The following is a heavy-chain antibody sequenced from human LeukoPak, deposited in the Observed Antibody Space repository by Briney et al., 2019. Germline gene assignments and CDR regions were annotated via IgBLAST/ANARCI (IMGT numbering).Heavy chain of an antibody. Sequence: ASVKVSCKVSGYTLTELSMHWVRQAPGKGLEWMGGFDPEDGETIYAQKFQGRVTMTEDTSTDTAYMELSSLRSEDTAVYYCGTMRGNPGAFDIWGQRTMVTVSS. CDR1: GYTLTELS. CDR2: FDPEDGET. J-gene: IGHJ3*02. V-gene: IGHV1-24*01. CDR3: GTMRGNPGAFDI. D-gene: IGHD3-22*01.